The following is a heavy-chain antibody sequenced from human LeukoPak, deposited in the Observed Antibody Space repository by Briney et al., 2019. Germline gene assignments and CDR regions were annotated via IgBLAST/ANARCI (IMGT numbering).Heavy chain of an antibody. CDR2: INPNSGGT. J-gene: IGHJ4*02. Sequence: AASVKVSCKASGYTFTDYYMHWVRQAPGQGLEWMGWINPNSGGTNYAQKFQGRVTMTRDTSISTAYMELSRLRSDDTAVYYCARVADTAMATNYFDYWGQGTLVTVSS. CDR3: ARVADTAMATNYFDY. CDR1: GYTFTDYY. V-gene: IGHV1-2*02. D-gene: IGHD5-18*01.